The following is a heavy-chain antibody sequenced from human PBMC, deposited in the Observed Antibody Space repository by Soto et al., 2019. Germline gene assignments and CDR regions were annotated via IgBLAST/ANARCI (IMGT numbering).Heavy chain of an antibody. CDR1: GYTFTSYD. J-gene: IGHJ4*02. CDR3: ARLTTVATPIDY. Sequence: ASVKVSCKASGYTFTSYDINWVRQATGQGLEWMGGIIPIFGTANYAQKFQGRVTITADESTSTAYMELSSLRSEDTAVYYCARLTTVATPIDYWGQGTLVTVSS. CDR2: IIPIFGTA. D-gene: IGHD4-17*01. V-gene: IGHV1-69*13.